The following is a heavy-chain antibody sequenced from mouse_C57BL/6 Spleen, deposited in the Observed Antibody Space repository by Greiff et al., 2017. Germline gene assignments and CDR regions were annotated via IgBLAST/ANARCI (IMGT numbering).Heavy chain of an antibody. CDR2: IYPSDSET. J-gene: IGHJ2*01. V-gene: IGHV1-61*01. D-gene: IGHD1-1*01. CDR3: ARPSTVVATWDFDY. Sequence: QVQLQQPGAELVRPGSSVKLSCKASGYTFTSYWMDWVKQRPGQGLEWIGNIYPSDSETHYNQKFKDKATLTVDKSSSTAYMQLSSLTSEDSAVYYCARPSTVVATWDFDYWGQGTTLTVSS. CDR1: GYTFTSYW.